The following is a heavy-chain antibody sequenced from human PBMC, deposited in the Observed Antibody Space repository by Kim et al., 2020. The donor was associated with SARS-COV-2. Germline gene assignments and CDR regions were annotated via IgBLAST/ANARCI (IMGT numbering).Heavy chain of an antibody. CDR1: GGSISSGGYY. Sequence: SETLSLTCTVSGGSISSGGYYWSWIRQHPGKGLEWIGYIYYSGSTYYNPSLKSRVTISVDTSKNQFSLKLSSVTAADTAVYYCARGQYYDSSGYYKNWYFDLWGRGTLVTVSS. J-gene: IGHJ2*01. CDR2: IYYSGST. V-gene: IGHV4-31*03. CDR3: ARGQYYDSSGYYKNWYFDL. D-gene: IGHD3-22*01.